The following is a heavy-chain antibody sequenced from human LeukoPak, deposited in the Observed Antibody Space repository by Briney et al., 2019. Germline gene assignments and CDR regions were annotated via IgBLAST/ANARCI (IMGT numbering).Heavy chain of an antibody. CDR3: ARRGSSGWYGTFYMDV. CDR2: IYPGDSDT. CDR1: GSSFTSYW. Sequence: AASLKISCKGSGSSFTSYWIGWVRQMPGKGLEWMGIIYPGDSDTRYSLSFQGQVTISADKSISTAYLQWSSLKASDTAMYYCARRGSSGWYGTFYMDVWGKGTTVTVSS. V-gene: IGHV5-51*01. D-gene: IGHD6-19*01. J-gene: IGHJ6*03.